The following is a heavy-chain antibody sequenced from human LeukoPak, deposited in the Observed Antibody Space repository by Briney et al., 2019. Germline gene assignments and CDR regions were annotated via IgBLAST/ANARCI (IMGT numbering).Heavy chain of an antibody. V-gene: IGHV4-34*01. D-gene: IGHD6-19*01. CDR2: INHSGST. J-gene: IGHJ4*02. CDR1: GGSFSGYY. CDR3: AGSIAVPRFDY. Sequence: SETLSLTCAVYGGSFSGYYWSWIRQPPGKGLEWIGEINHSGSTNYNPSLKSRVTISVDKSKNQFSLKLSSVTAADTAVYYCAGSIAVPRFDYWGQGTLVTVSS.